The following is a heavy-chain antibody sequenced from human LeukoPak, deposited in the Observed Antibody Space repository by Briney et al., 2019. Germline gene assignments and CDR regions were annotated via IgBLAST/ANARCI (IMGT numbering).Heavy chain of an antibody. D-gene: IGHD1-14*01. CDR2: INHSGST. CDR3: ARGTGYDHTGYYFDY. J-gene: IGHJ4*02. V-gene: IGHV4-34*01. Sequence: GSLRLSCAASGFTFSSYEMNWVRQAPGKGLEWIGEINHSGSTNHNPSLKSRVTISVDTSKNQFSLKLSSVTAADTAVYYCARGTGYDHTGYYFDYWGQGTLVTVSS. CDR1: GFTFSSYE.